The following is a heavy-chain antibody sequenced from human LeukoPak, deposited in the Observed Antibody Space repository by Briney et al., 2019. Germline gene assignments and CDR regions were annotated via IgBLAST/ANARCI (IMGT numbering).Heavy chain of an antibody. Sequence: GGSLRLSCAASGFTVSSNYMSWVRQAPGKGLEWVSSIDSRSSYIYYASSVKGRFTISRDNAKNSLYLQMNSLRVDDTAVYYCARANSGWPLGYWGQGTLVTVSS. CDR3: ARANSGWPLGY. V-gene: IGHV3-21*01. J-gene: IGHJ4*02. D-gene: IGHD6-19*01. CDR1: GFTVSSNY. CDR2: IDSRSSYI.